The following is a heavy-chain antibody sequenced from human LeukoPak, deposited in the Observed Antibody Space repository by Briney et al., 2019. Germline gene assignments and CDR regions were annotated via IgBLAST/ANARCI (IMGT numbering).Heavy chain of an antibody. D-gene: IGHD3-3*01. CDR3: ARAGGYYDFWSGEPFDP. V-gene: IGHV4-61*02. CDR1: GGSISSGSYS. CDR2: IYTSGST. Sequence: SETLSLTCSVSGGSISSGSYSWSWIRQPAGKGLEGIGRIYTSGSTNYNPSLKSRVTISVDTSKTQFSLKLSSVTAADTAVYYCARAGGYYDFWSGEPFDPWGQGTLVTVSS. J-gene: IGHJ5*02.